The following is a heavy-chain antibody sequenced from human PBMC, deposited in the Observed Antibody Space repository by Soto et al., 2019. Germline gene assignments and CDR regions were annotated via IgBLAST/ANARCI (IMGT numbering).Heavy chain of an antibody. CDR1: GFTFSSYT. D-gene: IGHD2-2*01. Sequence: GGSLRLSCAASGFTFSSYTMSWVRQAPGKGLEWVSAISGSGGSTYYADSVKGRFTISRDNSKNTLYLQMNSLRAEDTAVYYCAKDQPARYYYYGMDVWGQGTTVTVSS. CDR3: AKDQPARYYYYGMDV. V-gene: IGHV3-23*01. CDR2: ISGSGGST. J-gene: IGHJ6*02.